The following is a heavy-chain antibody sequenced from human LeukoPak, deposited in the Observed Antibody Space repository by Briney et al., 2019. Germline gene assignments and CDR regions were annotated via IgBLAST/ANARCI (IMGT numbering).Heavy chain of an antibody. J-gene: IGHJ4*02. CDR3: ARGYTYGYDY. CDR1: GFTFDNYE. V-gene: IGHV3-48*03. CDR2: ISVSGDTI. Sequence: PGGSLRLSCAASGFTFDNYEMNWVRQAPGKGLEWVSYISVSGDTIYYADSVKGRFTISRDTAKNSLYLQMNSLRAEDTAVYYCARGYTYGYDYWGQGTHVIVSS. D-gene: IGHD5-18*01.